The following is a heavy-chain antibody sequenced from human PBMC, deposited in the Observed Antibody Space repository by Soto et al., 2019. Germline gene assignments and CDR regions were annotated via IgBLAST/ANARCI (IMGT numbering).Heavy chain of an antibody. D-gene: IGHD6-13*01. CDR3: ARHGYSSSWSPDH. J-gene: IGHJ4*02. V-gene: IGHV5-51*01. CDR1: GSRFSSFW. CDR2: AQPGHSDT. Sequence: ADSLKISCQFSGSRFSSFWIGWVRQKPGKGLEWMGIAQPGHSDTRYSPAFQGHVTISADESTNTAYLQWSSLRAADTAMYFCARHGYSSSWSPDHWGQGTLVTVPS.